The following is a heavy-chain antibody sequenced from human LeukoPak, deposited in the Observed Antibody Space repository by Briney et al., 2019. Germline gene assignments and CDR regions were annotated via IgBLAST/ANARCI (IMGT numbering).Heavy chain of an antibody. Sequence: SGGSLRLSCAASGFTFSSYSMNWVRQAPGKGLEWVSSISSSSSYIYYADSVKGRFTISRDNAKNSLYLQMNSLRAEDTAVYYCAAMVRGVIIPPDAFDIWGQGTMVTVSS. D-gene: IGHD3-10*01. CDR1: GFTFSSYS. J-gene: IGHJ3*02. CDR2: ISSSSSYI. V-gene: IGHV3-21*01. CDR3: AAMVRGVIIPPDAFDI.